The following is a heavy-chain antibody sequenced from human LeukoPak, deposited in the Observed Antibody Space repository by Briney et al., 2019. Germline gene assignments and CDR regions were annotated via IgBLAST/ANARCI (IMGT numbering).Heavy chain of an antibody. Sequence: PSETLSLTCTVSGGSISSYYWSWIRQPAGKGLEWIGRTYTSGSTNYNPSLKSRVTMSVDTSKNQFSLKLSSVTAADTAVYYCARDRYYDILTGYHGKGYYYYMDVWGKGTTVTVSS. V-gene: IGHV4-4*07. CDR3: ARDRYYDILTGYHGKGYYYYMDV. J-gene: IGHJ6*03. D-gene: IGHD3-9*01. CDR2: TYTSGST. CDR1: GGSISSYY.